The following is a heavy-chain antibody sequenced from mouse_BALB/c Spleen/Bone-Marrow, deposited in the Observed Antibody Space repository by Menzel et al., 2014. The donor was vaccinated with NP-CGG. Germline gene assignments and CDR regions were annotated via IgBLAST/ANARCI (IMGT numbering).Heavy chain of an antibody. Sequence: VQLVESGAELVRPGTSVKISCKASGYAFTSYWLDWVKQSPGHGLEWIGDIYPGSGNTYFNEKFKGKATLTADKSSSTAYMQLSSLTSEDSAVYFCARPQFISGRYYAMDYWGQGTSVTVSS. CDR1: GYAFTSYW. V-gene: IGHV1-63*01. CDR2: IYPGSGNT. J-gene: IGHJ4*01. D-gene: IGHD1-2*01. CDR3: ARPQFISGRYYAMDY.